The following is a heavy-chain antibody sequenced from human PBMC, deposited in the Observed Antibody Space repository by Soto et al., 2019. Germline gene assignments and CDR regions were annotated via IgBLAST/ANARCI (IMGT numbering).Heavy chain of an antibody. CDR1: GGSFSGFH. CDR3: ASIIFDY. CDR2: INHSGST. V-gene: IGHV4-34*01. J-gene: IGHJ4*02. Sequence: PSETLSLTCAVYGGSFSGFHWSWIRQPPGKGLEWIGEINHSGSTNYNPSLKSRVTISVDTSKNQFSLKLSSVTAADTAVYYCASIIFDYWGQGTLVTVSS.